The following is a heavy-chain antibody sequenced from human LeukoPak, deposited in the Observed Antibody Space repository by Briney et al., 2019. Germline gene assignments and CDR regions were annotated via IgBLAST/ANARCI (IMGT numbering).Heavy chain of an antibody. J-gene: IGHJ4*02. V-gene: IGHV4-34*01. CDR3: ARLVPRYGSGSQSDY. CDR1: GGSFSGYY. CDR2: INHSGST. D-gene: IGHD3-10*01. Sequence: PSETLSLTCAVYGGSFSGYYWSWIRQPPGKGLEWIGEINHSGSTNYNPSLKSRVTISVDTPTNQFSLKLSSVTAADTAVYYCARLVPRYGSGSQSDYWGQGTLVTVSS.